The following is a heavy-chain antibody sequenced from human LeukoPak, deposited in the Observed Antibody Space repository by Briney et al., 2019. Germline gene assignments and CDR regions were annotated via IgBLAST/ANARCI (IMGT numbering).Heavy chain of an antibody. CDR3: ARAYSSGWSYYYYYMDV. CDR1: GYTFTSYD. J-gene: IGHJ6*03. CDR2: MNPNSGNT. V-gene: IGHV1-8*01. D-gene: IGHD6-19*01. Sequence: ASVKVSCKASGYTFTSYDINWVRQATGQGLEWMGWMNPNSGNTGYAQKFQGRVNMTRNPSISTAYMELSSLRSEDTAVYYCARAYSSGWSYYYYYMDVWGKGTTVTVSS.